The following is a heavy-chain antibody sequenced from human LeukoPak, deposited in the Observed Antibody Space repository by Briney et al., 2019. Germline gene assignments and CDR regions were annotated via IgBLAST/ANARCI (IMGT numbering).Heavy chain of an antibody. Sequence: SSETLSLTCTVSGGSISSGGYYWSWIRQHPGKGLEWIGYIYYSGSTYYNPSLKSRVTISVDTSKNQFSLKLSSVTAADTAVYYCARGVSDYGDYSSMAFDYWGQGTLVTVSS. CDR1: GGSISSGGYY. V-gene: IGHV4-31*03. D-gene: IGHD4-17*01. J-gene: IGHJ4*02. CDR2: IYYSGST. CDR3: ARGVSDYGDYSSMAFDY.